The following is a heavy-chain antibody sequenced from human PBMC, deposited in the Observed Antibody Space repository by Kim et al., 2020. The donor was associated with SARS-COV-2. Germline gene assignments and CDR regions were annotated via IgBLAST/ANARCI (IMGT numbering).Heavy chain of an antibody. V-gene: IGHV1-46*01. CDR3: ARDHPAVAGHFDY. D-gene: IGHD6-19*01. Sequence: YAQKFQGRVTMTRDTSTSTVYMELSSLRSEDTAVYYCARDHPAVAGHFDYWGQGTLVTVSS. J-gene: IGHJ4*02.